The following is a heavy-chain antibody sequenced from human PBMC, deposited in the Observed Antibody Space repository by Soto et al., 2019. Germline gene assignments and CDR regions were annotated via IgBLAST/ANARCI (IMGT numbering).Heavy chain of an antibody. J-gene: IGHJ4*02. CDR2: INHSGST. Sequence: QVHLQQWGAGQLKPSETLSLTCAVYGGSFSGYYWSWIRQPPGKGLEWIGEINHSGSTNYSPSLKSRVAISVDTSKNQFSLKLSSVSAADTAVYYCAAFHVLLWFGESPNRHLQYWGQGTLVTISS. CDR1: GGSFSGYY. CDR3: AAFHVLLWFGESPNRHLQY. V-gene: IGHV4-34*01. D-gene: IGHD3-10*01.